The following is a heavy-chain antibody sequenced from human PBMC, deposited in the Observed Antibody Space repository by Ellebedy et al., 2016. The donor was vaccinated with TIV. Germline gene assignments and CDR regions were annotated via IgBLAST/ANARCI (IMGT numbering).Heavy chain of an antibody. J-gene: IGHJ3*02. Sequence: AASVKVSCKASGYTFTGYFMHWVRQAPGQGLEWMGWINPNSGDTNYAQKFQGWVTMTRDTSITTAYMELSRLRSDDTAVYYCARQEMATIGDSFDIWGPGTTVTVSS. CDR3: ARQEMATIGDSFDI. D-gene: IGHD5-24*01. CDR2: INPNSGDT. CDR1: GYTFTGYF. V-gene: IGHV1-2*04.